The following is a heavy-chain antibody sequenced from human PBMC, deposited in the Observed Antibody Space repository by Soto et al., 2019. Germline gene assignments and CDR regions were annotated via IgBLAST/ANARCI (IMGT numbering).Heavy chain of an antibody. CDR3: PKAYNWNSDFDY. CDR1: GFTFDDYA. J-gene: IGHJ4*02. D-gene: IGHD1-7*01. Sequence: EVQLVESGGGLVQPGRSLRLSCAASGFTFDDYAMHWVRQAPGKGLEWVSGISWNSGSIGYADSVKGRFTISRDNAKNSLYLQMNSLRAEDTALYYCPKAYNWNSDFDYWGQGTLVTVSS. CDR2: ISWNSGSI. V-gene: IGHV3-9*01.